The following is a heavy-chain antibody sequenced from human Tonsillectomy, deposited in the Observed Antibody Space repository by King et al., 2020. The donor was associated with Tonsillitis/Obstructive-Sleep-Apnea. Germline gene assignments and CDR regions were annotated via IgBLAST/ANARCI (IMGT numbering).Heavy chain of an antibody. Sequence: VQLQQWGAGLLKPSETLSLTCAVYGGSFSGYYWSWIRQPPGKGLEWIGEINHSGSTNYNPSLKSRVTISVDTSKNQFSLKLSSVTAADTAVYYCSRERYSGSYGXXYWXXXTLVTV. CDR2: INHSGST. D-gene: IGHD1-26*01. CDR3: SRERYSGSYGXXY. V-gene: IGHV4-34*01. J-gene: IGHJ4*01. CDR1: GGSFSGYY.